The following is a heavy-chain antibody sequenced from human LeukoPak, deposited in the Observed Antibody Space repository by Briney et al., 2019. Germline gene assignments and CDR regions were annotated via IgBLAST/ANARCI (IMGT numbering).Heavy chain of an antibody. CDR2: IYPGDSDT. J-gene: IGHJ4*02. Sequence: GASLKISCKGSGSRFTSYWIGWVRRMPGKGLEWMGIIYPGDSDTSYSPSFQGQVTISADKSISTAYLQWSSLKASDTAMYSCARHYYGTVDYWGQGTLVTVSS. CDR3: ARHYYGTVDY. D-gene: IGHD3-10*01. V-gene: IGHV5-51*01. CDR1: GSRFTSYW.